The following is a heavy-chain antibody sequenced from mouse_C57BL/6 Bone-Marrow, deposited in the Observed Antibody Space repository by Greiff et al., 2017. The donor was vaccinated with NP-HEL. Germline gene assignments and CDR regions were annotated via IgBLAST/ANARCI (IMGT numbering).Heavy chain of an antibody. Sequence: QVHLQQSGAELVRPGASVTLSCKASGYTFTVYAMHWVKQTPVHGLEWIGAIYPETGGTAFNQKFKGKAILTADKSSSTAYMELRSLTSEDSAVYYCTSVYYDYSYAMDYWGQGTSVTVSS. V-gene: IGHV1-15*01. CDR2: IYPETGGT. J-gene: IGHJ4*01. CDR1: GYTFTVYA. D-gene: IGHD2-4*01. CDR3: TSVYYDYSYAMDY.